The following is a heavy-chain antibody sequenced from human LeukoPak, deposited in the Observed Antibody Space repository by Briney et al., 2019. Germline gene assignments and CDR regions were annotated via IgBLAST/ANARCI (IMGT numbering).Heavy chain of an antibody. CDR2: IWYGGSNK. CDR1: GFTFSSYS. D-gene: IGHD2-2*01. J-gene: IGHJ3*02. CDR3: AKDPLVWPGEDRVVPAAIDAFDI. Sequence: PGGSLRLSCAGSGFTFSSYSMNWVRQAPGKGLEWVAVIWYGGSNKYYADSVKGRFTISRDNSKNTLYLQMNSLRAEDTAVYYCAKDPLVWPGEDRVVPAAIDAFDIWGQGTMVTVSS. V-gene: IGHV3-30*02.